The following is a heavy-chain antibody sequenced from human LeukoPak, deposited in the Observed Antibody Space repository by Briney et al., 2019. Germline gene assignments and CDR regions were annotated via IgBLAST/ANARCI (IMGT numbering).Heavy chain of an antibody. CDR1: GFTFSSYA. V-gene: IGHV3-23*01. CDR2: ISGSGGST. CDR3: ATLYVLLWFGESPDDAFDI. Sequence: GGSLRLSCAASGFTFSSYAMSWVRQAPGKGLEWVSAISGSGGSTYYADSVKGRFTISRDNSKNTLYLQMNSLRAEDTAVYYCATLYVLLWFGESPDDAFDIWGQGTMVTVSS. D-gene: IGHD3-10*01. J-gene: IGHJ3*02.